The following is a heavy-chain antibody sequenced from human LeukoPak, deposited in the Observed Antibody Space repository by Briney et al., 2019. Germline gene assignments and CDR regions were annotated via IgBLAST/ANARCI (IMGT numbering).Heavy chain of an antibody. Sequence: ASVKVSCKASGYTFTSYGISWVRQAPGQGLEWMGWISAYNGNTNYAQKLQGRVTMTRNTSISTAYMELSSLRSEDTAVYYCALLVGGSYSYYYYGMDVWGQGTTVTVSS. V-gene: IGHV1-18*01. CDR1: GYTFTSYG. J-gene: IGHJ6*02. CDR2: ISAYNGNT. CDR3: ALLVGGSYSYYYYGMDV. D-gene: IGHD1-26*01.